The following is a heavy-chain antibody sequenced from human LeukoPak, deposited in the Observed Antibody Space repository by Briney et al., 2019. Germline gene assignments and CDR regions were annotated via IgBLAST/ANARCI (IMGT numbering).Heavy chain of an antibody. CDR3: ARVYDFWSGYFYYYYMDV. J-gene: IGHJ6*03. CDR1: GGSISNGSYY. D-gene: IGHD3-3*01. CDR2: IYISGSA. V-gene: IGHV4-61*02. Sequence: PSQTLSLTCTGSGGSISNGSYYWSWIRQPAGTGLEWIGRIYISGSASYNPSLTSRVTFSVDTSKNQFSLKLTSVTAADTAVYYCARVYDFWSGYFYYYYMDVWGKGTPVTVSS.